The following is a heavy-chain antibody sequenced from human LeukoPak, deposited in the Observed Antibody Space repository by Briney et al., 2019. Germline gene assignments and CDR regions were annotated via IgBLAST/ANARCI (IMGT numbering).Heavy chain of an antibody. D-gene: IGHD4-11*01. Sequence: KTSETLSLTCTVSGGSISSGSYYRSWIRQPAGKGLEWIGRIYTSGSTNYNPSLKSRVTISVDTSKNQFSLKLSSATAADTAVYYCARDHDYPDPWGQGTLVTVSS. J-gene: IGHJ5*02. V-gene: IGHV4-61*02. CDR3: ARDHDYPDP. CDR1: GGSISSGSYY. CDR2: IYTSGST.